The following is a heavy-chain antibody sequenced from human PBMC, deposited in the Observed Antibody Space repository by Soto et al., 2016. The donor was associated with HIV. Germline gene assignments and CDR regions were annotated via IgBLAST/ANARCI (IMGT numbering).Heavy chain of an antibody. Sequence: QVQLQESGPGLVKPSETLSLTCAVSGYSISSGYYWGWIRQPPGKGLEWIGSIYHSGSTYYNPSLKSRVTISVDTSKNQFSLKLSSVTAADTAVYYCARVTQQLVPLDYWGQGTLVTVSS. CDR1: GYSISSGYY. D-gene: IGHD6-13*01. V-gene: IGHV4-38-2*01. CDR3: ARVTQQLVPLDY. J-gene: IGHJ4*02. CDR2: IYHSGST.